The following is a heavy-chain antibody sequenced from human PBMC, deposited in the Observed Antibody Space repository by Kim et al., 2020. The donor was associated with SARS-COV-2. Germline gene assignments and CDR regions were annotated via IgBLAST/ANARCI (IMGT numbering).Heavy chain of an antibody. CDR3: AKEPPKYYYDSSGYYEDY. J-gene: IGHJ4*02. V-gene: IGHV3-23*01. CDR2: ISGSGGST. CDR1: GFTFSSYA. Sequence: GGSLRLSCAASGFTFSSYAMSWVRQAPGKGLEWVSAISGSGGSTYYADSVKGRFTISRDNTKNTLYLQMNSLRAEDTAVYYCAKEPPKYYYDSSGYYEDYWGQGTLVTVSA. D-gene: IGHD3-22*01.